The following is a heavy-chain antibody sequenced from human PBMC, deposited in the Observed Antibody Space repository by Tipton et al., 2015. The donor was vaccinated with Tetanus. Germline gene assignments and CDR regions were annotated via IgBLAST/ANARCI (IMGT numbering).Heavy chain of an antibody. CDR1: GFTFSGYA. Sequence: SGFTFSGYAMHWVRQAPGKGLEWVANIKEDGSVKGYVDSVKGQFTISRDNAKNSLSLQMSSLRGEDTAVYYCAREGYWGQGTLVTVSS. CDR3: AREGY. CDR2: IKEDGSVK. V-gene: IGHV3-7*01. J-gene: IGHJ4*02.